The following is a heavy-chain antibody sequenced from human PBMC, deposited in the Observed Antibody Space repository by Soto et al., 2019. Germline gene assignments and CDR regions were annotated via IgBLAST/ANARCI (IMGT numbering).Heavy chain of an antibody. CDR1: GYTFTSYN. CDR3: ARDHGGGITFE. Sequence: QVRLVQSGAEVKKPGASVKVSCKASGYTFTSYNIAWVRQAPGQGLEWMGWISGHNGNRKYAQKLQGRVTMTTDTSTSTAYMDLRSLRSDDTAVYYCARDHGGGITFEWGQGTLVTVSS. V-gene: IGHV1-18*01. J-gene: IGHJ4*02. CDR2: ISGHNGNR. D-gene: IGHD3-16*01.